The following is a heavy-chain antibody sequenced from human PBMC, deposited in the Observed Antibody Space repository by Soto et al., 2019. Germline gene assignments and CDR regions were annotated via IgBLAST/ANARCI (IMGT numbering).Heavy chain of an antibody. CDR1: GGTFSSYA. CDR2: IIPIFGTA. J-gene: IGHJ6*02. Sequence: ASVKVSCKASGGTFSSYAISWVRQAPGQGLEWMGGIIPIFGTANYAQKFQGRVTITADESTSTAYMELSSLRSEDTAVYYCARGEKAGRGKGGYYYYGMDVWGQGTTVTVSS. V-gene: IGHV1-69*13. D-gene: IGHD6-19*01. CDR3: ARGEKAGRGKGGYYYYGMDV.